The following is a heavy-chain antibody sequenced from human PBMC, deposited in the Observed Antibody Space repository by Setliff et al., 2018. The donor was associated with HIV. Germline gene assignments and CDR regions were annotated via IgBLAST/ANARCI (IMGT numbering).Heavy chain of an antibody. J-gene: IGHJ1*01. CDR3: ASACYYGSTSYWDYFHH. CDR1: GDSISRHY. D-gene: IGHD3-22*01. CDR2: IYYNEIT. Sequence: SETLSLTCNVSGDSISRHYWKWIRQSPGRGLEWIGSIYYNEITNYNPSLKSRVTVSIDKSKNQFSRKLSSLTAADTAVYYCASACYYGSTSYWDYFHHWGQGTLVTVSS. V-gene: IGHV4-59*11.